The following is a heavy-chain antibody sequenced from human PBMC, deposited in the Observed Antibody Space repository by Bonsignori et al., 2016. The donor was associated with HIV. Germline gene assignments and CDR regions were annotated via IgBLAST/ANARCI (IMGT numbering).Heavy chain of an antibody. CDR2: IYSGGST. V-gene: IGHV3-66*01. CDR1: GFTVSSNY. CDR3: ARAGCGGDCYGLTD. J-gene: IGHJ4*02. Sequence: GGSLRLSCAASGFTVSSNYMSWVRQAPGKGLEWVSVIYSGGSTYYADSVKGRFTISRDNSKNTLYLQMNSLRAEDTAVYYCARAGCGGDCYGLTDWGQGTLVTVSS. D-gene: IGHD2-21*01.